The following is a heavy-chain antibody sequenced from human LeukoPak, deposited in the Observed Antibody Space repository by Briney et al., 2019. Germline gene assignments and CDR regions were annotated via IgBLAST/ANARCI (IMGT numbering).Heavy chain of an antibody. V-gene: IGHV2-5*02. CDR3: AHSRATAAVATSFEY. D-gene: IGHD6-13*01. CDR2: IYWDDEK. CDR1: GFSLSTTGVG. J-gene: IGHJ4*02. Sequence: SGPTLMNPTQTLTVTCTFSGFSLSTTGVGVGWIRQPPGKALDWLALIYWDDEKRYSPSLKSRLTITKDTSKNQVVLTMTNMDPVDTATYYCAHSRATAAVATSFEYWGQGTLVTVSS.